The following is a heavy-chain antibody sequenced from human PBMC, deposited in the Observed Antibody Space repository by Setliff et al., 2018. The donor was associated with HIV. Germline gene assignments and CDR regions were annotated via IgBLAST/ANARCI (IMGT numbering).Heavy chain of an antibody. Sequence: PSETLSLTCTVSGGSISSHYWIWIRQPPGKGLEWIGYIHYSGATNYNPSLKSRVTISLDTSRTQFSLRLGSVTAAGTAVYYCARHSPNVGVRGDAFDIWGQGTVVTVSS. V-gene: IGHV4-59*08. J-gene: IGHJ3*02. CDR2: IHYSGAT. D-gene: IGHD2-8*01. CDR1: GGSISSHY. CDR3: ARHSPNVGVRGDAFDI.